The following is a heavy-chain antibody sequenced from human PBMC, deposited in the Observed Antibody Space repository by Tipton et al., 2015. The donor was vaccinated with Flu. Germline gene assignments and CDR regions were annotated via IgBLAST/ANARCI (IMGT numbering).Heavy chain of an antibody. Sequence: TLSLTCTVSGGSISSSNHYWGWIRQPPGKGLEWIGSVYYSGSTYYNPSLKSRVTISVDMSKNQLSLKLRSVTAADTAVYYCARRTFSNYVSEPKNWFDFWGQGTLVTVSS. CDR3: ARRTFSNYVSEPKNWFDF. D-gene: IGHD4-11*01. V-gene: IGHV4-39*01. J-gene: IGHJ5*01. CDR1: GGSISSSNHY. CDR2: VYYSGST.